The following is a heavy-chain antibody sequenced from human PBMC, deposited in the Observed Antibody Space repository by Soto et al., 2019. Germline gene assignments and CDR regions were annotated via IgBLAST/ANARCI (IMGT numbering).Heavy chain of an antibody. CDR1: GFTFSSYS. CDR3: ARDGLGSSYYFDY. Sequence: GGSLRLSCAASGFTFSSYSMNWVRQAPGKGLEWVSSISSSSSYIYYADSVKGRFTISRDNPKNSLYLQMNSLRAEDTAVYYCARDGLGSSYYFDYWGQGTLVTVSS. V-gene: IGHV3-21*01. D-gene: IGHD6-6*01. CDR2: ISSSSSYI. J-gene: IGHJ4*02.